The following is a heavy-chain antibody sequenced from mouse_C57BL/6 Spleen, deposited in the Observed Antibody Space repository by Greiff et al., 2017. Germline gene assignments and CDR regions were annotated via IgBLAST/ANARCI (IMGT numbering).Heavy chain of an antibody. D-gene: IGHD4-1*01. J-gene: IGHJ4*01. CDR2: IRNKANGYTT. CDR3: ARSLTGTDYAMDY. CDR1: GFTFTDYY. Sequence: EVMLVESGGGLVQPGGSLSLSCAASGFTFTDYYMSWVRQPPGKALEWLGFIRNKANGYTTEYSASVKGRFTISRDNSQSILYLQMNALRAEDSATYYCARSLTGTDYAMDYWGQGTSVTVSS. V-gene: IGHV7-3*01.